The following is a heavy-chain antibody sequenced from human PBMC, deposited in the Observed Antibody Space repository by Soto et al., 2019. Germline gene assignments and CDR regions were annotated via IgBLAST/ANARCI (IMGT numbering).Heavy chain of an antibody. CDR3: ARDYSSSWSYYYYGMDV. CDR1: GYTFTSYA. V-gene: IGHV7-4-1*01. CDR2: INTNTGNP. D-gene: IGHD6-13*01. J-gene: IGHJ6*02. Sequence: ASVKVSCKASGYTFTSYAMNWVRQAPGQGLEWMGWINTNTGNPTYAQGFTGRFVFSLDTPVSTAYLQICSLKAEDTAVYYCARDYSSSWSYYYYGMDVWGQGTTVTVSS.